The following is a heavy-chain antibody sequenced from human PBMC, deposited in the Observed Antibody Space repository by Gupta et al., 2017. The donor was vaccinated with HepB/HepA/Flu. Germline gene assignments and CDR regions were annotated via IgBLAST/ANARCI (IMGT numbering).Heavy chain of an antibody. CDR3: ARDKGTAWFSNDY. Sequence: EVQLVESGGGLVKPGGSLRLACAASGFTFDLHTMNWVRQGPGKGLEWVATISSSSTSIYDADSVRGRFAISRDNAKISLYLQMNNLGPDDTAVYYCARDKGTAWFSNDYWGQGTLVTVSS. J-gene: IGHJ4*02. CDR1: GFTFDLHT. CDR2: ISSSSTSI. V-gene: IGHV3-21*01. D-gene: IGHD6-19*01.